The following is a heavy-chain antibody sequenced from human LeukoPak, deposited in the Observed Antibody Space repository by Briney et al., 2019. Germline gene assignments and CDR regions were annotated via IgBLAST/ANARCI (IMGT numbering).Heavy chain of an antibody. CDR2: IKDDGSDK. CDR3: ARHLLRGQNFDY. Sequence: PGGSLRLSCAASGFTVSSNYMSWFRQAPGQGLEWVASIKDDGSDKYYLDSVRGRFTISRDNAEDSLYLQLDDLRAEDTAVFYCARHLLRGQNFDYWGQGTLVTVSS. V-gene: IGHV3-7*01. CDR1: GFTVSSNY. J-gene: IGHJ4*02.